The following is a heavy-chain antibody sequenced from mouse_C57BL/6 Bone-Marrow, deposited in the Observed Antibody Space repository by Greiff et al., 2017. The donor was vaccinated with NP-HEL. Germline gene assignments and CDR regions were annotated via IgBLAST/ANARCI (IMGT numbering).Heavy chain of an antibody. CDR3: VRHEMTIDGFFAWFAY. D-gene: IGHD2-3*01. J-gene: IGHJ3*01. CDR2: IRSKSNNYAT. Sequence: EVQRVESGGGLVQPKGSLKLSCAASGFSFNTYAMNWVRQAPGKGLEWVARIRSKSNNYATYYADSVKDRFTISRDDSESMLYLQMNNLKTEDTAMYYCVRHEMTIDGFFAWFAYWGQGTLVTVSA. V-gene: IGHV10-1*01. CDR1: GFSFNTYA.